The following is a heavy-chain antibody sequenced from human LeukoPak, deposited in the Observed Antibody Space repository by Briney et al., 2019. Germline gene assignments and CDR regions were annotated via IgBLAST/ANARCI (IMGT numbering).Heavy chain of an antibody. Sequence: GGSLRLSCAASGFTFSSYAMSWVRQAPGKGLEWVGRIKSKTDGGTTDYAAPVKGRFTISRDDSKNTLYLQMNSLKTEDTAVYYCTTDFFDWLSLIDYWGQGTLVTVSS. J-gene: IGHJ4*02. CDR3: TTDFFDWLSLIDY. D-gene: IGHD3-9*01. CDR1: GFTFSSYA. V-gene: IGHV3-15*01. CDR2: IKSKTDGGTT.